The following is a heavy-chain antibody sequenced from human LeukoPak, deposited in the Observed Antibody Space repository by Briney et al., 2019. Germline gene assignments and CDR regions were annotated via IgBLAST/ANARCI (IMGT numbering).Heavy chain of an antibody. CDR2: IKQDGSEK. CDR1: GFSVRSSY. CDR3: ARDRGYYYYYYMDV. V-gene: IGHV3-7*01. J-gene: IGHJ6*03. Sequence: PGGSLRLSCAASGFSVRSSYMSWVRQAPGKGLEWVANIKQDGSEKYYVDSVKGRFTISRDNAKNSLYLQMNSLRAEDTAVYYCARDRGYYYYYYMDVWGKGTTVTVSS.